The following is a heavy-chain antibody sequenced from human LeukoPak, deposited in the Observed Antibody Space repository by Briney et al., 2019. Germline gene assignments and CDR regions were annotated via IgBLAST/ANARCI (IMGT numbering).Heavy chain of an antibody. CDR2: INPNSGGT. V-gene: IGHV1-2*02. CDR3: ARGLGLRLGELSLSRYYYYYMDV. J-gene: IGHJ6*03. Sequence: ASVKVSCKASGYTFTGYYMHWVRQAPGQGLEWMGWINPNSGGTNYAQKFQGRVTMTRDTSISTAYMELSRLRSDDTAVYYCARGLGLRLGELSLSRYYYYYMDVWGKGTTVTVSS. D-gene: IGHD3-16*02. CDR1: GYTFTGYY.